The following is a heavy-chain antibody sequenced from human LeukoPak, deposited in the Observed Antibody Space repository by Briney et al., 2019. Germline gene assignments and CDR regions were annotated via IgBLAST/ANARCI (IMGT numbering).Heavy chain of an antibody. CDR1: GYTFTSYY. V-gene: IGHV1-46*01. Sequence: ASVKVSCKASGYTFTSYYMHWVRQAPGQGLEWMGIINPSGGSTSYAQKFQGRVTMTRDTSTSTVYMELSSLRSEDTAVYYCARAYGDYPKPDNYYYYYMDVWGKGTTVTISS. J-gene: IGHJ6*03. CDR3: ARAYGDYPKPDNYYYYYMDV. D-gene: IGHD4-17*01. CDR2: INPSGGST.